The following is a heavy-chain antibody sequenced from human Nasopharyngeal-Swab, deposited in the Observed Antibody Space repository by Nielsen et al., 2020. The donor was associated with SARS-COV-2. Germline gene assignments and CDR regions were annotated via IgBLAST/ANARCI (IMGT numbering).Heavy chain of an antibody. J-gene: IGHJ4*02. CDR1: GYTLPELS. CDR3: ATVYALGYYDSSGYYY. Sequence: ASVKVSCKVSGYTLPELSMHWVRQAPGKGREWMGGFDPEDGETIYAQKFQGRVTMTEDTSTDTAYMDLSSLRSEDTAVYYCATVYALGYYDSSGYYYWGQGTLVTVSS. V-gene: IGHV1-24*01. CDR2: FDPEDGET. D-gene: IGHD3-22*01.